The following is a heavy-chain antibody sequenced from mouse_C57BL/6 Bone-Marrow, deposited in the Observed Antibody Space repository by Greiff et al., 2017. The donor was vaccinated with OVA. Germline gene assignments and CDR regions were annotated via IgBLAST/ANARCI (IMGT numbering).Heavy chain of an antibody. CDR3: GRAGDYESWAMDY. D-gene: IGHD2-4*01. J-gene: IGHJ4*01. V-gene: IGHV1-63*01. CDR2: IYPGGGYT. Sequence: VQLQESGAELVRPGTSVKMSCKASGYTFTNYWIGWAKQRPGHGLEWIGDIYPGGGYTNYNEKFKGKATLTADKSSSTAYMQFSSLTSEDSAIYYCGRAGDYESWAMDYWGQGTSVTVSS. CDR1: GYTFTNYW.